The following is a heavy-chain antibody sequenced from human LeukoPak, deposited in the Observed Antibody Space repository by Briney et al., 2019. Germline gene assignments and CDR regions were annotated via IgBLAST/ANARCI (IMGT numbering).Heavy chain of an antibody. V-gene: IGHV3-21*04. CDR3: AKDLGSSGWHLDY. J-gene: IGHJ4*02. CDR2: ISSSTTYI. D-gene: IGHD6-19*01. CDR1: GFTFSSYS. Sequence: GGSLRLSRAASGFTFSSYSMNWVRQAPGKGLEWVSSISSSTTYISYADSVKGRFTISRDNAKNSLYLQMNSLRAEDTAVYYCAKDLGSSGWHLDYWGEGTMVTVSS.